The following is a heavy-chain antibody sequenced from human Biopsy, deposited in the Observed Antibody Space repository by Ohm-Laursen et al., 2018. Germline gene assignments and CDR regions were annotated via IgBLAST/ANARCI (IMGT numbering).Heavy chain of an antibody. V-gene: IGHV1-46*01. Sequence: GASAKVSRKVSGNTFATYHIHWVRQAPGQGLEWMWVICLRGATPSFSQKFQGRITMTRDPPTGTVYMDLNCLGSEDTAVYYCARAGVGSDGTDAYYYGMDVWGPGTTVTVSS. CDR1: GNTFATYH. J-gene: IGHJ6*02. CDR2: ICLRGATP. CDR3: ARAGVGSDGTDAYYYGMDV. D-gene: IGHD5-24*01.